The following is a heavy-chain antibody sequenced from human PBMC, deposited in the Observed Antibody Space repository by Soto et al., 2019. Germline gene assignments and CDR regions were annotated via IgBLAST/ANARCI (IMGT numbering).Heavy chain of an antibody. Sequence: GGSLRLSCAASGFTFSSYGMHWVRQAPGKGLEWVAVISYDGSNKYYADSVKGRFTISRDNSKNTLYLQMNSLRAEDTAVYYCAKERLNITMVRGADSYYYYYGMDVWGQGTTVTVSS. CDR1: GFTFSSYG. CDR2: ISYDGSNK. V-gene: IGHV3-30*18. J-gene: IGHJ6*02. D-gene: IGHD3-10*01. CDR3: AKERLNITMVRGADSYYYYYGMDV.